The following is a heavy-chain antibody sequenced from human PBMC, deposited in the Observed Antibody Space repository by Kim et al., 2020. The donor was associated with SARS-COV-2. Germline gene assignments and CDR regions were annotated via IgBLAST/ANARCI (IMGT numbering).Heavy chain of an antibody. CDR3: ATDTPIVVVPAAIRRGGAFDI. J-gene: IGHJ3*02. CDR1: GYTLTELS. CDR2: FDPEDGET. V-gene: IGHV1-24*01. D-gene: IGHD2-2*02. Sequence: ASVKVSCKVSGYTLTELSMHWVRQAPGKGLEWMGGFDPEDGETIYAQKFQGRVTMTEDTSTDTAYMELSSLRSEDTAVYYCATDTPIVVVPAAIRRGGAFDIWGQGTMVTVSS.